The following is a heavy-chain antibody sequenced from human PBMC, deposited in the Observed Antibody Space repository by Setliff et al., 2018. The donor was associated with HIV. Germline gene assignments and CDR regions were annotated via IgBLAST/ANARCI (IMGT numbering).Heavy chain of an antibody. CDR2: INVYNGDT. V-gene: IGHV1-18*01. D-gene: IGHD3-10*01. J-gene: IGHJ4*02. CDR3: AADRTQTGISMVRGRIVDPARYPLDY. Sequence: ASVKVSCKASGYPFSNFGVSWVRQAPGQGLEWMAWINVYNGDTNFALKFQGRVTLTKDTSTETAYIELESLRSDDTAVYYCAADRTQTGISMVRGRIVDPARYPLDYWGQGTLVTVSS. CDR1: GYPFSNFG.